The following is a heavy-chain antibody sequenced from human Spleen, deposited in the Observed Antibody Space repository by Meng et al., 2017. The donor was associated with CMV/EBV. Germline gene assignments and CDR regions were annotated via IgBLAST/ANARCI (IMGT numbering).Heavy chain of an antibody. J-gene: IGHJ6*02. CDR2: ISSSGSTI. D-gene: IGHD2-2*01. Sequence: GGSLRLSYAASGFTFSSYAMSWVRQAPGKGLEWVSYISSSGSTIYYADSVKGRFTISRDNAKNSLYLQMNSLRAEDTAVYYCATLAGYCSSTSCYFGYGYYYYGMDVWGQGTTVTVSS. V-gene: IGHV3-48*03. CDR3: ATLAGYCSSTSCYFGYGYYYYGMDV. CDR1: GFTFSSYA.